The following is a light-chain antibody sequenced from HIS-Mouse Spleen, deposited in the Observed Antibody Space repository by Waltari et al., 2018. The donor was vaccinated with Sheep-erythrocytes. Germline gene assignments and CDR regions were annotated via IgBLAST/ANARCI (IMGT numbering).Light chain of an antibody. J-gene: IGLJ1*01. CDR1: SSHVGGYNY. CDR2: DVS. V-gene: IGLV2-11*02. Sequence: QSALTQPRSVSGSPGQSVTTPCPGTSSHVGGYNYVSWYQQHPGKAPTLMIYDVSKRPSGVPDRFSGSKSGNTASLTISGLQAEDEADYYCCSYAGSYNHVFATGTKVTVL. CDR3: CSYAGSYNHV.